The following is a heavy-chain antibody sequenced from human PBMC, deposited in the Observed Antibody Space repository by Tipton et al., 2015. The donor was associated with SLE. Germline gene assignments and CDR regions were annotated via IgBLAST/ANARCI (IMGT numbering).Heavy chain of an antibody. CDR3: ARQRGYYDGTPFPPWNFDL. Sequence: TLSLTCTVSGGSISSSSFYWGWIRQPPGKGLEWIGSFYYGKSTFYNPSLKSRVTISVDTSENHFSLNLNSVTAADTAVYFCARQRGYYDGTPFPPWNFDLWGRGTQVTVSS. J-gene: IGHJ2*01. V-gene: IGHV4-39*07. D-gene: IGHD3-16*01. CDR2: FYYGKST. CDR1: GGSISSSSFY.